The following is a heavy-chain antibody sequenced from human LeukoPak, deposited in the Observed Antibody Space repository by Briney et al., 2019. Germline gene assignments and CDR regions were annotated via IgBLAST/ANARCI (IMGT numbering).Heavy chain of an antibody. J-gene: IGHJ3*01. CDR1: GASTSAYY. CDR2: SYSGGNA. D-gene: IGHD1-26*01. V-gene: IGHV4-59*01. Sequence: NPSETLSLTCTVAGASTSAYYWSWIRQPPGKGLEWIGYSYSGGNANYNPFLKSRVTISIDTSENQFSLRLTSVTAADTAVYFCAHCKRGGGYYINAFAVWGQGALVTISS. CDR3: AHCKRGGGYYINAFAV.